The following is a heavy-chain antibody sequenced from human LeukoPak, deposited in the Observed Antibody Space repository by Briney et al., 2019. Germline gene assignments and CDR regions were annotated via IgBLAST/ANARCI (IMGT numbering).Heavy chain of an antibody. D-gene: IGHD6-13*01. CDR1: GFSLSTRGVG. CDR3: AHIVAAGKDFHY. CDR2: IYWNDDK. V-gene: IGHV2-5*01. J-gene: IGHJ4*02. Sequence: ESGPTLVNPTQTLTLTCTFSGFSLSTRGVGVGWIRQPPGKALEWLALIYWNDDKRYSPSLKSRLTITKDTSKNQVVLTMTNMDPVDTATYYCAHIVAAGKDFHYWGQGTLVTVSS.